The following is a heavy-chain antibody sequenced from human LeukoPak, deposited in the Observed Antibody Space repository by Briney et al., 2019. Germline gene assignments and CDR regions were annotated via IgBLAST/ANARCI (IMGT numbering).Heavy chain of an antibody. J-gene: IGHJ4*02. V-gene: IGHV3-7*01. CDR2: INQVGSSK. CDR1: GFTFTTYW. CDR3: ANLGPPGRDHYLES. D-gene: IGHD5-24*01. Sequence: AGGSLRLSCAASGFTFTTYWMGWVRQAPGKGPEWVANINQVGSSKYFVDSVKGRFIISRDNAKNSLYLQMNSLRDEGTAVYYCANLGPPGRDHYLESWGQGTLVTVSS.